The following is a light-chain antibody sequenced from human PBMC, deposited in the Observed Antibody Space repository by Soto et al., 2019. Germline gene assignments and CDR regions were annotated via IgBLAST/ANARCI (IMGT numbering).Light chain of an antibody. CDR1: SSDVGGYNY. CDR2: DVS. J-gene: IGLJ1*01. CDR3: STYTTSNTRQIV. V-gene: IGLV2-14*03. Sequence: QSALTQPASVSGSPGQSITISCTGTSSDVGGYNYVSWYQHHPGKAPKLIIYDVSNRPSGVSIRFSGSKSDNTASLTISGLKPEDEADYHCSTYTTSNTRQIVFGTGPKVTAL.